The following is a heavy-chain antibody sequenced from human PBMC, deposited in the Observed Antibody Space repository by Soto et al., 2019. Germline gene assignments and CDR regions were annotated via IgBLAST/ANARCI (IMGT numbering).Heavy chain of an antibody. J-gene: IGHJ4*02. CDR3: ARDGLPVPRWDSSGYYHSSSGY. D-gene: IGHD3-22*01. CDR1: GYTFTSSA. Sequence: ASVKVSCKASGYTFTSSAMHWVRPAAGQRLEWMGWINVGNDNTKYSQKFQGRVTITRDTSASTANMELSSQRSEETAVYYCARDGLPVPRWDSSGYYHSSSGYWGQGTLVTVSS. CDR2: INVGNDNT. V-gene: IGHV1-3*01.